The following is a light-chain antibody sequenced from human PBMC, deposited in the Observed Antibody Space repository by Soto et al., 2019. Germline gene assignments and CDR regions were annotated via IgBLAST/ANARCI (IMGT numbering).Light chain of an antibody. CDR1: QSISDS. Sequence: DIQMTQSPSTLSASVGDRVTITCRASQSISDSLAWYQQKPGKAPKLLIYEASSLKSGVPSRFSGSRSGTEYTLTISGLQPDDVATYYCQQYNGYWTFGQGTKLEIK. CDR3: QQYNGYWT. CDR2: EAS. J-gene: IGKJ1*01. V-gene: IGKV1-5*03.